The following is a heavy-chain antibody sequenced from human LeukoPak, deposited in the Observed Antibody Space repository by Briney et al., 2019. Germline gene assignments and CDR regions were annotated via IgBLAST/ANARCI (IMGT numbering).Heavy chain of an antibody. CDR1: GFSISTYA. CDR3: AEHQASRPN. D-gene: IGHD6-6*01. CDR2: ISGSSDNT. J-gene: IGHJ4*02. Sequence: GGSLRLSCAASGFSISTYAMNWVRQAPGKGLEWVSGISGSSDNTYYADSVKGRFTISRDNSKNTLSLQMSSPRADDTAVYYCAEHQASRPNWGQGTLVTVSS. V-gene: IGHV3-23*01.